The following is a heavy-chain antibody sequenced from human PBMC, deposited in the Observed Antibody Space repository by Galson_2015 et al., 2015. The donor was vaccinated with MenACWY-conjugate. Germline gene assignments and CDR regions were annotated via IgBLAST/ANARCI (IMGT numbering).Heavy chain of an antibody. CDR3: ARALPQYQLPPVSLLH. CDR2: ITSNGAFT. J-gene: IGHJ4*02. D-gene: IGHD2-2*01. CDR1: RFTFSNYA. Sequence: SLRLSCAASRFTFSNYAMYWVRQAPGKGLEYVSSITSNGAFTYYAGSVKGRFTIYRDNSKNTVYLQMRSLRPEDTAVYYCARALPQYQLPPVSLLHWGQGTLVTVSS. V-gene: IGHV3-64D*06.